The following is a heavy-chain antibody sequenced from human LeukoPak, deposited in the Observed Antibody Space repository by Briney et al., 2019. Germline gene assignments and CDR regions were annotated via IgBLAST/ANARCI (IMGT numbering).Heavy chain of an antibody. Sequence: HGESLKISCKGSGYSFTSYWISWVRQMPGKGLEWMGRIDPSDSYTNYSPSFQGHVTISADKSISTAYLQWSSLKASDTAMYYCARHGVYYSSTETFDYWGQGTLVTVSS. V-gene: IGHV5-10-1*01. CDR1: GYSFTSYW. D-gene: IGHD6-13*01. CDR3: ARHGVYYSSTETFDY. CDR2: IDPSDSYT. J-gene: IGHJ4*02.